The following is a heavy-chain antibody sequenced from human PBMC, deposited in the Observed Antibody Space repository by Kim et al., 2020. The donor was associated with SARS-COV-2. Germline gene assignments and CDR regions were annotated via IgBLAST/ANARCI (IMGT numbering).Heavy chain of an antibody. J-gene: IGHJ6*02. CDR3: AKDFFDSSGYSGYDYYYGMDV. D-gene: IGHD3-22*01. V-gene: IGHV3-30*18. CDR2: TSYDGNNK. Sequence: GGSLRLSCAASGFTFINFAMHWVRRAPGMGPEWVAVTSYDGNNKYYAESVKGRFTISRDSSKSSLYLQMNSLRAEDTAVYYCAKDFFDSSGYSGYDYYYGMDVWGQGTTVTVSS. CDR1: GFTFINFA.